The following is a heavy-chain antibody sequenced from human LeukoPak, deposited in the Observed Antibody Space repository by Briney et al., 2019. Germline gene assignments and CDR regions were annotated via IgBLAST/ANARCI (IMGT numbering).Heavy chain of an antibody. J-gene: IGHJ4*02. D-gene: IGHD1-1*01. CDR3: AQHFAY. V-gene: IGHV3-48*03. CDR2: ISGGGSTK. Sequence: AGVSLRLSCAASGFTLCTYDMKWVRQAPGKGRQGVSYISGGGSTKFYGDSVKGRFTISRDNAKNPLYLQMNSLTSEDTAIYHSAQHFAYWGQGTLVTVST. CDR1: GFTLCTYD.